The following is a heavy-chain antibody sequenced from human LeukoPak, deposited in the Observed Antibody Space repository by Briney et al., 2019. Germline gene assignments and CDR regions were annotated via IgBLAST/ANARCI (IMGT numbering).Heavy chain of an antibody. D-gene: IGHD6-6*01. Sequence: ASVKVSCKASGYTFTGYYMHWVRRAPGQGLEWMGWINPNSGGTNYAQKFQGWVTMTRDTSISTAYMELSRLRSDDTAVYYCARALGGIAARPLDYWGQGTLVTVSS. J-gene: IGHJ4*02. CDR3: ARALGGIAARPLDY. CDR1: GYTFTGYY. V-gene: IGHV1-2*04. CDR2: INPNSGGT.